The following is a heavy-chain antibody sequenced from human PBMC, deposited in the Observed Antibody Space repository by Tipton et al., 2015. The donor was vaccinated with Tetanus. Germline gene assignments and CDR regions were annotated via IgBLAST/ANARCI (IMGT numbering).Heavy chain of an antibody. CDR2: VYYSGTT. V-gene: IGHV4-39*01. Sequence: LRLSCTVSGDSVTIGTYYWGWIRQPPGKGLGWIGSVYYSGTTYYNASLESRVTISIDTSKRQVSMKLTSVTAADTAVYYCATQTDNWFDPWGQGILVTVSS. CDR3: ATQTDNWFDP. CDR1: GDSVTIGTYY. J-gene: IGHJ5*02.